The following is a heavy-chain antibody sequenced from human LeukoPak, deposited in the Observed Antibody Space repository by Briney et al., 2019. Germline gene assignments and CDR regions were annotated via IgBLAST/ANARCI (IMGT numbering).Heavy chain of an antibody. J-gene: IGHJ4*02. Sequence: GGSLRLSCAASGFTFSSYSMNWVRQAPGKGLEWVANVKHDGSEKSYVDSVKGRFTISRDNAKNSLYLQMNSLRAEDTAVYYCARGGATQYNYWGQGTLVTVSS. D-gene: IGHD3-10*01. CDR2: VKHDGSEK. CDR3: ARGGATQYNY. CDR1: GFTFSSYS. V-gene: IGHV3-7*01.